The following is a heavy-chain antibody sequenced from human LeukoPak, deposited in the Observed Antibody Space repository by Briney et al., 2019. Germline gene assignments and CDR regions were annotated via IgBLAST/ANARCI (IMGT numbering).Heavy chain of an antibody. CDR1: GDSVSSNSAA. CDR2: TYYRSKWYN. J-gene: IGHJ3*02. D-gene: IGHD3-10*02. CDR3: ARDMLALGPHGDAFDI. Sequence: SQTLSLTCAISGDSVSSNSAAWNWIRQSPSRGLEWLGRTYYRSKWYNDYAVSVKSRITINPDTSKNQFSLQLNSVTPEDTAVYYCARDMLALGPHGDAFDIWGQGTMATVSS. V-gene: IGHV6-1*01.